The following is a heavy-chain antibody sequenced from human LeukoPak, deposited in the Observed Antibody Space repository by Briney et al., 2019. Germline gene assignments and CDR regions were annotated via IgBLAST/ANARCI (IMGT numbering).Heavy chain of an antibody. D-gene: IGHD3-22*01. CDR3: AKSHDSSSTDY. CDR2: ISGSGGST. Sequence: GGSLTLSCVASGLPISDFAMLWVPQAKGKGLEWVSAISGSGGSTYYADSVKGRFTISRDNSKNTLYMQMNSLRADDTAVYYCAKSHDSSSTDYWGQGTLVTVSS. V-gene: IGHV3-23*01. J-gene: IGHJ4*02. CDR1: GLPISDFA.